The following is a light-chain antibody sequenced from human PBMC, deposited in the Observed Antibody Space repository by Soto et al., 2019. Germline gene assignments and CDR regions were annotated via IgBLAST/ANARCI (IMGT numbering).Light chain of an antibody. V-gene: IGKV1-5*01. J-gene: IGKJ1*01. Sequence: DIQMTQSPSTLSGSVGDRVTITCRASQSISDWLAWFQLKPGKAPKLLIYDASSLESGVPSSFSGSGSGTEFTLTIRSLQPDDFATYYCQQYNNYSTFGQGTKGDIK. CDR2: DAS. CDR1: QSISDW. CDR3: QQYNNYST.